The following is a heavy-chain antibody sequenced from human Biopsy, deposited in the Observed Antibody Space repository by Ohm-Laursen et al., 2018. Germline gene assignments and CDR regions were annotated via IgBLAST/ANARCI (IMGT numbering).Heavy chain of an antibody. CDR1: GGSISNNNYY. J-gene: IGHJ2*01. V-gene: IGHV4-39*07. CDR3: ARDRGYYSDRTVPGYFDL. Sequence: TLSLTCAVSGGSISNNNYYWGWIRQPPGKRLEWIGSIFYRGSTHYKPSLKSRVNISVDTSKNHFSLRLRPVTPADTAIYYCARDRGYYSDRTVPGYFDLWGRGTLVTVSS. D-gene: IGHD3-22*01. CDR2: IFYRGST.